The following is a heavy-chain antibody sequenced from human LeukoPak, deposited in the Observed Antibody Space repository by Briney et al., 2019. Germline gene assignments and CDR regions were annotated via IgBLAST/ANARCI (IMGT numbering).Heavy chain of an antibody. V-gene: IGHV3-23*01. CDR1: GFTFSSYA. CDR2: ISGSGGST. J-gene: IGHJ6*04. CDR3: AELGITMIGGV. Sequence: GGSLRLSCAASGFTFSSYAMSWVRQAPGKGLEWVSAISGSGGSTYYADFVKGRFTISRDNSKNSLYLQMNSLRAEDTAVYYCAELGITMIGGVWGKGTTVTISS. D-gene: IGHD3-10*02.